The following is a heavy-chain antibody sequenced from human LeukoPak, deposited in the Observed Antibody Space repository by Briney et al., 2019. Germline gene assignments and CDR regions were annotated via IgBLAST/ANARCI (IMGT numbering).Heavy chain of an antibody. CDR1: RFTFSDYY. V-gene: IGHV3-11*01. Sequence: PGGSLRLSCAASRFTFSDYYMSWIRQAPGKGLEWVSYISSSGSTIYYADSVKGRFTISRDNAKNSLYLQMNSLRAEDTAVYYCAREADIVVVVAATIDAFDIWGQGTMVTVSS. J-gene: IGHJ3*02. D-gene: IGHD2-15*01. CDR3: AREADIVVVVAATIDAFDI. CDR2: ISSSGSTI.